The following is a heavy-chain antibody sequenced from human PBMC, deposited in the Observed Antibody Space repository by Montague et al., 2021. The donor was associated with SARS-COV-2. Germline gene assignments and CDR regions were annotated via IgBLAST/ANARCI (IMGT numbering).Heavy chain of an antibody. CDR1: GGSISSYY. Sequence: SETLSLTCTVSGGSISSYYWSWIRQPAGKGLEWIGRIYTGGTTKYNPSLKSRVTMSVDTSKNQFSLKLSSVTAADTAVYYCAGGSVIINFYNSGMDVWGQGTTVTVSS. V-gene: IGHV4-4*07. CDR2: IYTGGTT. CDR3: AGGSVIINFYNSGMDV. J-gene: IGHJ6*02. D-gene: IGHD3-10*01.